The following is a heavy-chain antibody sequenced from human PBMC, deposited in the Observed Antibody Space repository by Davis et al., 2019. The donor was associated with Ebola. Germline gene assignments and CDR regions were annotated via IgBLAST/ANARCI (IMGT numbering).Heavy chain of an antibody. J-gene: IGHJ3*02. CDR1: GFTFSSYA. V-gene: IGHV3-23*01. Sequence: GESLKISCAASGFTFSSYAMSWVRQAPGKGLEWVSAISGSGGSTYYADSVKGRFTISRDNSKNTLYLQMNSLRAEDTAVYYCARAAAASAGSAFDIWGQGTMVTVSS. CDR2: ISGSGGST. D-gene: IGHD6-13*01. CDR3: ARAAAASAGSAFDI.